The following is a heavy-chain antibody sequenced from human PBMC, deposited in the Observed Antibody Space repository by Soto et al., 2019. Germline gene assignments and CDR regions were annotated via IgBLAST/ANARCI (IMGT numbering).Heavy chain of an antibody. CDR2: SSGSGGST. CDR1: GFTFSSYA. CDR3: ATPRGGHSSSWSWYFDL. D-gene: IGHD6-13*01. V-gene: IGHV3-23*01. J-gene: IGHJ2*01. Sequence: PGGSLRLSCAASGFTFSSYAMSWVRQAPGKGLEWVSASSGSGGSTYYADSVKGRFTISRDNSKNTLYLQMNSLRAEDTAVYYCATPRGGHSSSWSWYFDLWGRGTLVTVSS.